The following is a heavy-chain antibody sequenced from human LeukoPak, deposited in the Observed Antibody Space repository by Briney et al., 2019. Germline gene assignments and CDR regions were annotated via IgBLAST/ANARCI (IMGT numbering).Heavy chain of an antibody. D-gene: IGHD3-22*01. CDR3: ARGRFDYDSSGYYYGDAFDI. CDR2: TNPNSGNT. V-gene: IGHV1-8*01. Sequence: ASVKVSCKASGYTFTSYDINWVRQATGQGLEWMGWTNPNSGNTGYAQKFQGRVTMTRNTSISTAYMELSSLRSEDTAVYYCARGRFDYDSSGYYYGDAFDIWGQGTMVTVSS. CDR1: GYTFTSYD. J-gene: IGHJ3*02.